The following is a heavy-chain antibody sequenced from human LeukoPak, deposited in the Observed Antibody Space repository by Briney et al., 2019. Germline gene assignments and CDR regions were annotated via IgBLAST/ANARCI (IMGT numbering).Heavy chain of an antibody. CDR3: ARDREVVAFDI. J-gene: IGHJ3*02. D-gene: IGHD2-15*01. CDR1: GFTFDDYG. V-gene: IGHV3-20*04. Sequence: GGSLRLSCAASGFTFDDYGMSWVRQGPGKGLEWVSFINWNGVSTDYADSVKGRFTISRDNSKNSLYLQMNSQRAEDTAVYYCARDREVVAFDIWGQGTMVTVSS. CDR2: INWNGVST.